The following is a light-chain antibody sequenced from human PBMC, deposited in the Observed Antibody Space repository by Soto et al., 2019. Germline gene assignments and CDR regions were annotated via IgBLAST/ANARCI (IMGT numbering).Light chain of an antibody. V-gene: IGKV1-27*01. CDR3: HKYNSAPRT. J-gene: IGKJ1*01. CDR2: AAS. CDR1: QGISNY. Sequence: DIQMTQSPSSLSASVGDRVTITCRASQGISNYLAWYQQKPGKVPKLLIYAASTLQSGVPSRFIRSGSGTDFTLTISSLQPEDVATYYCHKYNSAPRTFGQGTKVEIK.